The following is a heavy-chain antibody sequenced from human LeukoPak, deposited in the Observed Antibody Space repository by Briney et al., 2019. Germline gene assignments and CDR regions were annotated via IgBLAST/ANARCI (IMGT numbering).Heavy chain of an antibody. D-gene: IGHD2-15*01. CDR1: GFTFSSYS. J-gene: IGHJ6*02. CDR2: ISSSSRYI. Sequence: AGGSLRLSCAASGFTFSSYSINWVRQAPGKGLEWVSSISSSSRYIYYADSVKGRFTISRDNAKNSLCLQMNSLRAEDTAVYYCARRLVAALDGMDVWGQGTTVTVSS. V-gene: IGHV3-21*01. CDR3: ARRLVAALDGMDV.